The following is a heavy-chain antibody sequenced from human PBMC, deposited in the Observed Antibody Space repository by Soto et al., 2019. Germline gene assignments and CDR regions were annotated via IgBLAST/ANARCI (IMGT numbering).Heavy chain of an antibody. J-gene: IGHJ4*02. D-gene: IGHD6-19*01. CDR2: IYHSGST. Sequence: PSETLSLTCAVSGGSISSGGYSWSWIRQPPGKGLEWIGYIYHSGSTYYNPSLKSRVTISVDTSKNQFSLKLSSVTAADTAVYYCARHEVHSSGFTDYWGQGTLVTVSS. V-gene: IGHV4-30-2*01. CDR3: ARHEVHSSGFTDY. CDR1: GGSISSGGYS.